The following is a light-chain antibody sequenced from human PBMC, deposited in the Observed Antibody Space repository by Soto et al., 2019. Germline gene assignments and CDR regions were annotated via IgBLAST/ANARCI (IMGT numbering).Light chain of an antibody. V-gene: IGKV3-20*01. CDR1: QSVSSSF. CDR2: GAS. J-gene: IGKJ4*01. Sequence: EVVLTQSPGTLSLSPGGRATLSSRASQSVSSSFLAWYQQKPGQAPRLLIYGASSRATGIPDRFSGSGSGTDFTLTINRLEPEDFAVYYCQQYGSSPALTFGGGTKVDIK. CDR3: QQYGSSPALT.